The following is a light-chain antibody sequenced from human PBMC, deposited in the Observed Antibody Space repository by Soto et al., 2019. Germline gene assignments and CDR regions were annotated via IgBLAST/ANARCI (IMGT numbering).Light chain of an antibody. J-gene: IGKJ2*01. CDR3: LQDYNYPFT. Sequence: DIQMTQSPSTLSGSVGYRFTITCRASQTISSWLAWYQQKPGKAPKLLIYKASTLKSGVPSRFSGSGSGTEFTLTISSLQPDDFATYYCLQDYNYPFTFGQGTKVDIK. V-gene: IGKV1-5*03. CDR2: KAS. CDR1: QTISSW.